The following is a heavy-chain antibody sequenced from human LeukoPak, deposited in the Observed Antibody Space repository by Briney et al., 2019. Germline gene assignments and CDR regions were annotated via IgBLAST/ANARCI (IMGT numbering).Heavy chain of an antibody. CDR1: GGSISSSSYY. CDR3: ARGDHSYYYYMDV. V-gene: IGHV4-39*07. J-gene: IGHJ6*03. CDR2: IYYSGST. Sequence: SETLSLTCTVSGGSISSSSYYWGWIRQPPGKGLEWIGSIYYSGSTYYNPSLKSRVTISVDTSKNQFSLKLSSVTAADMAVYYCARGDHSYYYYMDVWGKGTTVTVS.